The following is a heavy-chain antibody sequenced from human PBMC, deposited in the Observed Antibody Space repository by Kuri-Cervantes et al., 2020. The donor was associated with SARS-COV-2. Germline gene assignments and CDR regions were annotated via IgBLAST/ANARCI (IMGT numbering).Heavy chain of an antibody. CDR2: IWYDGSNK. CDR3: ARDYIAARPGLDY. D-gene: IGHD6-6*01. Sequence: LSLTCVASGIIFSSYPMHWVRQAPGKGLEWVAVIWYDGSNKYYADSVKGRFTISRDNSKNTLYLQMNSLRAEDTAVYYCARDYIAARPGLDYWGQGTLVTVSS. CDR1: GIIFSSYP. V-gene: IGHV3-33*08. J-gene: IGHJ4*02.